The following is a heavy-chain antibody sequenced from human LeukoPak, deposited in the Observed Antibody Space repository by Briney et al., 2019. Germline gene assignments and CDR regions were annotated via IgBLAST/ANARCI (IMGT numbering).Heavy chain of an antibody. CDR1: GFTFSSYS. Sequence: GGSLGLSCAASGFTFSSYSMNWVRQAPGKGLEWVSSISSSSSYIYYADSVKGRFTISRDNAKNSLYLQMNSLRAEDTAVYYCARRGPGGVNYYDSSGYYSDYWGQGTLVTVSS. D-gene: IGHD3-22*01. V-gene: IGHV3-21*01. CDR3: ARRGPGGVNYYDSSGYYSDY. J-gene: IGHJ4*02. CDR2: ISSSSSYI.